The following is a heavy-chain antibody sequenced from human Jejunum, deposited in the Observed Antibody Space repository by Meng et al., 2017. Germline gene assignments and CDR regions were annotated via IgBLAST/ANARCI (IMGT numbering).Heavy chain of an antibody. D-gene: IGHD2-15*01. CDR1: GFTFSSYW. CDR2: INSDGRST. J-gene: IGHJ4*02. Sequence: GESLKISCAASGFTFSSYWMHWVRQAPGKGLVWVSRINSDGRSTSHADSVKGRFTISRDNAKNTLYLQMNSLRDEDTAVYYCSVGLGLTDNDYWGQGTQVTVSS. V-gene: IGHV3-74*01. CDR3: SVGLGLTDNDY.